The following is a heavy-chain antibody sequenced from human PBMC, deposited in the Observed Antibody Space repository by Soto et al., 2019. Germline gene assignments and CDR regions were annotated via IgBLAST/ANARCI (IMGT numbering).Heavy chain of an antibody. V-gene: IGHV3-30*18. Sequence: PGGSLRLSCAASGGTFSSYGMHWVRQAPGKGLEWVAVISYDGSNKYYADSVKGRFTISRDNSKNTLYLQMNSLRAEDTAVYYCAKVVGLLGYFDYWGQGTLVTVSS. D-gene: IGHD2-15*01. CDR2: ISYDGSNK. J-gene: IGHJ4*02. CDR3: AKVVGLLGYFDY. CDR1: GGTFSSYG.